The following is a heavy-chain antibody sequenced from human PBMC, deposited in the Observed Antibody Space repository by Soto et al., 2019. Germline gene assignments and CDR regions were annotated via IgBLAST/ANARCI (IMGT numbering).Heavy chain of an antibody. Sequence: EVQLVESGGNLVKPGGSLRLSCAASGLNFNNAWMAWVRQAPGKGLEWIGRIRSNSDGGTTDYAAPVKGKFTISRDDSRNTLFLQMSSLKTEDTGVYFCTTDSGDYQTHWGLGTLVIVSS. D-gene: IGHD4-17*01. CDR2: IRSNSDGGTT. J-gene: IGHJ4*02. CDR1: GLNFNNAW. V-gene: IGHV3-15*01. CDR3: TTDSGDYQTH.